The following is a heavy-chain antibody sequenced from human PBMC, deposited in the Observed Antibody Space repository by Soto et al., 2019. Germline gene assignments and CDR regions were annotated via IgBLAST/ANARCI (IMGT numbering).Heavy chain of an antibody. D-gene: IGHD3-10*01. CDR1: GDTFAFHY. J-gene: IGHJ4*02. CDR2: INPILSMS. Sequence: QVQLVQSGAEVKRPGSSVKVSCKASGDTFAFHYINWVRQAPGLGLEWMGRINPILSMSNYAQRFQGRVTMAADKSTSTAYMVLSSLRSEDTAIYYCATSYGSGYRAFDYWGQGALVTDSS. V-gene: IGHV1-69*02. CDR3: ATSYGSGYRAFDY.